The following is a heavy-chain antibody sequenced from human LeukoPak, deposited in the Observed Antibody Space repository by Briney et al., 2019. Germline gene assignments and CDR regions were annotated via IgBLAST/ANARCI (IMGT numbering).Heavy chain of an antibody. CDR3: ARQQIEGSTKSNFDY. CDR1: GYSFTTYW. Sequence: PGESLKISCKGSGYSFTTYWIVWVRQMPGKGLEWMGIIYPGDSDTRYSPSFQGQVTISADKSISTAYVQWSSLKASDTAMYYCARQQIEGSTKSNFDYWGQGTLVTVSS. V-gene: IGHV5-51*01. D-gene: IGHD1-26*01. J-gene: IGHJ4*02. CDR2: IYPGDSDT.